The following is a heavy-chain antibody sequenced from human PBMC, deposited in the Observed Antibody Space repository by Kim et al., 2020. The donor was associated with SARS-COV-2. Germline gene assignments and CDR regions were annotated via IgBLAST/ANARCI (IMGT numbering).Heavy chain of an antibody. CDR1: GFTFSSYS. D-gene: IGHD5-12*01. Sequence: GGSLRLSCAASGFTFSSYSMNWVRQAPGKGLEWVSSITSSSSYIYYADSVKGRFTISRDNAKNSLYLQMNSLRAEDTAVYYCARDFGGRQIGGYSGYTADYYMDVWGKGTTVTVSS. CDR3: ARDFGGRQIGGYSGYTADYYMDV. CDR2: ITSSSSYI. J-gene: IGHJ6*03. V-gene: IGHV3-21*01.